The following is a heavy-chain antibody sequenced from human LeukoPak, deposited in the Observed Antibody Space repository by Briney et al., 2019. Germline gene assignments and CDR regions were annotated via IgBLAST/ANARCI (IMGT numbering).Heavy chain of an antibody. J-gene: IGHJ4*02. D-gene: IGHD5-18*01. Sequence: ASVKVSGKASGYTFTAYYMHWVRQAPGQGLEWMGWINPNSGDTNYAQNFQGRVTMTRDMSISTAYMELSRLRSDDTAVYYCAREGYRYGYDYWGQGTLATVSS. V-gene: IGHV1-2*02. CDR1: GYTFTAYY. CDR2: INPNSGDT. CDR3: AREGYRYGYDY.